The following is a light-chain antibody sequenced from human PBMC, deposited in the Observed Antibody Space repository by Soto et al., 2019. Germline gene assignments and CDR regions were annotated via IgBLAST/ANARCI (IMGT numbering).Light chain of an antibody. Sequence: QSALTQPPSASGSPGQSVTISCTGTSSDVGGYNHVSWYQQPPGKAPKLMIYEVTKRPSGVPDRFSGSKSGNTASLTVSGLQAEDEADYYCSSFAGNVNVVFGGGTQLTVL. CDR2: EVT. J-gene: IGLJ2*01. V-gene: IGLV2-8*01. CDR1: SSDVGGYNH. CDR3: SSFAGNVNVV.